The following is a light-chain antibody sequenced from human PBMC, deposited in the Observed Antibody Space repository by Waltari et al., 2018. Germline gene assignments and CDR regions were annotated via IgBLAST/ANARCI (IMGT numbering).Light chain of an antibody. CDR2: DAS. V-gene: IGKV3-11*01. CDR1: QRIDTY. CDR3: HQSFDWPRGT. J-gene: IGKJ1*01. Sequence: EIVLTQSPVTMSLSPGEGATLSCRASQRIDTYLAWYQQKPGQAPRLLIYDASKRASGIPARFSGRGSGTDFTLTISSLEPEDSALYYCHQSFDWPRGTFGQGTKVEIK.